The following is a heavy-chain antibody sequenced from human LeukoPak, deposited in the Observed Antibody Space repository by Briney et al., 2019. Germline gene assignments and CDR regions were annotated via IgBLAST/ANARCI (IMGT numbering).Heavy chain of an antibody. D-gene: IGHD3-10*01. CDR1: GGSFSGYY. J-gene: IGHJ5*02. Sequence: SETLSLTCAVYGGSFSGYYWSWIRQPPGKGLEWIGEINHSGSTNYSPSLKSRVTISVDTSENQFSLKLSSVTAADTAVYYCARGRALWFGEPLLPYNWFDPWGQGTLVTVSS. CDR3: ARGRALWFGEPLLPYNWFDP. V-gene: IGHV4-34*01. CDR2: INHSGST.